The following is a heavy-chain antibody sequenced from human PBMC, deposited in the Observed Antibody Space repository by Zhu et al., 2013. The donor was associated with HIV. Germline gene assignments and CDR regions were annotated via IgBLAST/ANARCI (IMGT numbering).Heavy chain of an antibody. J-gene: IGHJ4*02. D-gene: IGHD3-3*01. V-gene: IGHV3-23*01. Sequence: EVQLLESGGGLVQPGGSLRLSCAASGFTFSSYAMSWVRQAPGKGLEWVSAISGSGGSTYYADSVKGRFTISRDNSKNTLYLQMNSLRAEDTAVYYCAKAGFFGSPGASPFDYWGQGTLVTVSS. CDR2: ISGSGGST. CDR1: GFTFSSYA. CDR3: AKAGFFGSPGASPFDY.